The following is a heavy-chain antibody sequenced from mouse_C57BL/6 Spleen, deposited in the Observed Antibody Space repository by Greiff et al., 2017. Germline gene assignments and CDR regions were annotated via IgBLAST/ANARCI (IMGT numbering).Heavy chain of an antibody. D-gene: IGHD1-1*01. CDR3: AREGYGSSYVFDY. Sequence: EVKVVESGGGLVKPGGSLKLSCAASGFTFSSYAMSWVRQTPEKRLEWVATLSDGGSYTYYPDNVKGRFTISRDNAKNNLYLQMSHLKSEDTAMYYCAREGYGSSYVFDYWGQGTTLTVSS. V-gene: IGHV5-4*01. J-gene: IGHJ2*01. CDR1: GFTFSSYA. CDR2: LSDGGSYT.